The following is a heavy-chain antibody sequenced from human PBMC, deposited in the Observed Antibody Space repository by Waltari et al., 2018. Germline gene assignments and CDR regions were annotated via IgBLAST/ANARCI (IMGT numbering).Heavy chain of an antibody. CDR3: ARRSGYYLYYYYGMDV. CDR1: GGSFSGYY. D-gene: IGHD3-3*01. CDR2: INHSGST. V-gene: IGHV4-34*01. J-gene: IGHJ6*02. Sequence: QVQLQQWGAGLLKPSETLSLTCAVYGGSFSGYYWRWISQTPGKGREWLGEINHSGSTNYNPYLKSRVTISVDTSKNQFSLKLSSVTAADTAVYYCARRSGYYLYYYYGMDVWGQGTTVTVSS.